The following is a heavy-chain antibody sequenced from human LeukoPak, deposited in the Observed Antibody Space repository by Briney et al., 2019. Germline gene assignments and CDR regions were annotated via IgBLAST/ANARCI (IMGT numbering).Heavy chain of an antibody. J-gene: IGHJ3*02. CDR1: GVSISSGSYY. V-gene: IGHV4-61*02. CDR3: AREDRVVVAATFEAFDI. D-gene: IGHD2-15*01. Sequence: SETLSLTCTVSGVSISSGSYYWSWIRQPAGKGLEWIGRIYTSGSTNYNPSLKSRVTISVDTSKNQFSLKLSSVTAADTAVYYCAREDRVVVAATFEAFDIWGEGTMVTVSS. CDR2: IYTSGST.